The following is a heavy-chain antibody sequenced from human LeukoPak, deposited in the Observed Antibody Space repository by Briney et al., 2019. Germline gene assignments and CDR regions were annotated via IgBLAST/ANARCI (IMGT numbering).Heavy chain of an antibody. CDR1: GYSFTNYG. V-gene: IGHV7-4-1*02. CDR3: ARDGRWYLADY. CDR2: INTNTGNP. Sequence: ASVKVSCKTSGYSFTNYGMNWVRQAPGQGLEWMGWINTNTGNPTYAQGFTGRFVFSLDTSVSTAYLQISSLKAEDTAVYYCARDGRWYLADYWGQGTLVTVSS. D-gene: IGHD6-13*01. J-gene: IGHJ4*02.